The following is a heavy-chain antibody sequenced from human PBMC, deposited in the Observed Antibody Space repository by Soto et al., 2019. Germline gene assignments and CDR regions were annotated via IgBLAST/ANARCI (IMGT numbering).Heavy chain of an antibody. V-gene: IGHV3-48*02. J-gene: IGHJ5*02. Sequence: GVLRLSCVDSGFSMYDYGMNWVRQAPGKGLEWVSYISSSSSVIYYADSVKGRFTISRDNAKNSVYLQMNRVRDEDTAVYYCARDFLSGKPWGQGTLVTVSS. CDR1: GFSMYDYG. CDR3: ARDFLSGKP. CDR2: ISSSSSVI. D-gene: IGHD3-10*01.